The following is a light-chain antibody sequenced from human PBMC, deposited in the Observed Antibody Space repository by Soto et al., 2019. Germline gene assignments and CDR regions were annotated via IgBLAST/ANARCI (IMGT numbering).Light chain of an antibody. CDR1: QSIFNY. J-gene: IGKJ4*01. CDR3: QQYEDLPLT. V-gene: IGKV1-33*01. Sequence: DVQLTQSPSTLSASVGDRVAITCQASQSIFNYLTWFQHRPGTAPQLLISDASNLEPGVPSRFSGQRSGTDFTLIITNLQPEDFATYYCQQYEDLPLTFGGGTRVEV. CDR2: DAS.